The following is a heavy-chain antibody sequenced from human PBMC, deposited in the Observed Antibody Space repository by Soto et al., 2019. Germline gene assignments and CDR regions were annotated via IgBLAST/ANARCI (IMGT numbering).Heavy chain of an antibody. CDR2: INAGNGNT. J-gene: IGHJ4*02. Sequence: ASVKVSCKASGYTFTSYAMHWVRQAPGQRLEWMGWINAGNGNTKYSQKFQGRVTITRDTSASTAYMELSSLRSEDTAVYYCARASIAVAGYYFDYWGQGTLVTVSS. CDR1: GYTFTSYA. CDR3: ARASIAVAGYYFDY. D-gene: IGHD6-19*01. V-gene: IGHV1-3*01.